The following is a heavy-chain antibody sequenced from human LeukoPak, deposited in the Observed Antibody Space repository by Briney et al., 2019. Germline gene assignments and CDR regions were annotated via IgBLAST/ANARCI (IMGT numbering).Heavy chain of an antibody. V-gene: IGHV4-34*01. CDR3: ARLYSYGSPFDY. CDR2: INHSGST. J-gene: IGHJ4*02. Sequence: TSETLSLTCAVYGGSFSGYYWSWSRQPPGKGLEWIGEINHSGSTNYNPSLKSRVTISVDTSKNQFSLKLSSVTAADTAVYYCARLYSYGSPFDYWGQGTLVTVSS. D-gene: IGHD5-18*01. CDR1: GGSFSGYY.